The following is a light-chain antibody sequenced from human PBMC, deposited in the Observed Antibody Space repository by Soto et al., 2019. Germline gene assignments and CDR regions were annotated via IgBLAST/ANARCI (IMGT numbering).Light chain of an antibody. V-gene: IGKV1-16*01. J-gene: IGKJ1*01. CDR2: AAS. Sequence: DIQMTQSPSSLSASVGDRVTITCRASQNIINYLNWYRQKPGKAPKPLIYAASSLESGVPSRFSGSGSGTEFTLTISSLQPDDFAAYYCQHYNSYSEAFGQGTKVDI. CDR1: QNIINY. CDR3: QHYNSYSEA.